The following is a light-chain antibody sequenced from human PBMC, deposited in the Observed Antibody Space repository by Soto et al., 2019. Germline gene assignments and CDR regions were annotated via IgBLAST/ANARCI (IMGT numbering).Light chain of an antibody. Sequence: EIVLTQSPGTLSLSPGERATLSCRASQSVSSNFLAWYQQKPGQAPRLLIYGASSRATGIPDRFSGSGSGTDFSLTISSLEPEDFAVYYCQQYGSSPQTFGQGTKVEIK. J-gene: IGKJ1*01. CDR1: QSVSSNF. V-gene: IGKV3-20*01. CDR3: QQYGSSPQT. CDR2: GAS.